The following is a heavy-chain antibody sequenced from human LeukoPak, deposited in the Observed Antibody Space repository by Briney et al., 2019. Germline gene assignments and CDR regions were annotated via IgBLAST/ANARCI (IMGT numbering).Heavy chain of an antibody. D-gene: IGHD3-22*01. V-gene: IGHV3-21*01. CDR1: GFTFSSYS. J-gene: IGHJ4*02. CDR2: ISSSSSYI. Sequence: GGSLRLSCAASGFTFSSYSMTWVRQAPGKGLEWVSSISSSSSYIYYADSVKGRFTISRDNAKNSLYLQMNSLRAEDTAVYYCARDRGVDYYDSSGYPMGYWGQGTLVTVSS. CDR3: ARDRGVDYYDSSGYPMGY.